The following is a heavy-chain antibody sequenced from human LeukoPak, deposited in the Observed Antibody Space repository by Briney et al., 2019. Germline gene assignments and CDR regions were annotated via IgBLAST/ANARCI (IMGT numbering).Heavy chain of an antibody. J-gene: IGHJ4*02. V-gene: IGHV1-69*13. D-gene: IGHD5-18*01. CDR3: ASGYSYGPYFDY. Sequence: SVKVSCKASGGTFSSYVISWVRQAPGQGPEWMGGIIPIFGTASYAQKFQGRVTITADESTSTAYMKLSSLRSEDTAVYYCASGYSYGPYFDYWGQGTLVTVSS. CDR2: IIPIFGTA. CDR1: GGTFSSYV.